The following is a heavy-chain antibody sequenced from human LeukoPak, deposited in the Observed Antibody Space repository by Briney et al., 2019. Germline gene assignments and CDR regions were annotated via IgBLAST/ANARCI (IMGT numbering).Heavy chain of an antibody. V-gene: IGHV4-34*01. CDR3: ARDRDIWSGYPGGWYYFDY. CDR1: GGSFSGYY. CDR2: INHSGST. J-gene: IGHJ4*02. D-gene: IGHD3-3*01. Sequence: SETLSLTCAVYGGSFSGYYWSWIRQPPGKGLEWIGEINHSGSTNYNPSLKSRVTISVDTSKNQFSLKLSSVTAADTAVYYCARDRDIWSGYPGGWYYFDYWGQGTLVTVSS.